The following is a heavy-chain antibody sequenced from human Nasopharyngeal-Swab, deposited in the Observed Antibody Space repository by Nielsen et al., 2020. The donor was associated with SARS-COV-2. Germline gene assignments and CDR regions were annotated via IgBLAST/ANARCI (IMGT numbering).Heavy chain of an antibody. CDR3: ARKLQLVRPFDY. V-gene: IGHV3-33*01. CDR1: GFTFSSYG. Sequence: GESLKISCAASGFTFSSYGMHWVRQAPGKGLEWVAVIWYDGSDKYYADSVKGRFTISRDNSKNTLYLQMNSLRADDTAIYYCARKLQLVRPFDYWGQGTLVTVSS. CDR2: IWYDGSDK. D-gene: IGHD6-13*01. J-gene: IGHJ4*02.